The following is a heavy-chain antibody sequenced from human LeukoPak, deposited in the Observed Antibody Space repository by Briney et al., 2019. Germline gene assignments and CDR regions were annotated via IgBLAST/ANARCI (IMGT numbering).Heavy chain of an antibody. CDR3: ARPLLGDFYYYGMDV. J-gene: IGHJ6*02. V-gene: IGHV3-11*01. CDR1: GFTFSDYY. Sequence: NPGGSLGLSCAASGFTFSDYYMSWIRQAPGRGLEWVSYISSSSSTIHYADSLKGRFTISRDNAKNSLYLQMNSLRAEDTAVYYCARPLLGDFYYYGMDVWGQGTTVTVSS. D-gene: IGHD2/OR15-2a*01. CDR2: ISSSSSTI.